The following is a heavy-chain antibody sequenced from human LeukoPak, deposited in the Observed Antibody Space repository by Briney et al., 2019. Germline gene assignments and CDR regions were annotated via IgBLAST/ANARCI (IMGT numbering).Heavy chain of an antibody. D-gene: IGHD3-3*01. CDR3: ARGTVRFLGPDDYFDY. J-gene: IGHJ4*02. Sequence: SETLSLTCTVSGGSISSYYWSWIRQPAGKGLEWIGRIYTSGSTNYNPSLKSRVTMSVDTSKNQFSLRLSSVTAADTAVYYCARGTVRFLGPDDYFDYWGQGTLVTVSS. V-gene: IGHV4-4*07. CDR1: GGSISSYY. CDR2: IYTSGST.